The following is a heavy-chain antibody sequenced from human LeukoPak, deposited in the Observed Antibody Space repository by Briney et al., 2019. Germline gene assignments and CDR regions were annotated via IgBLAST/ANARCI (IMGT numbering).Heavy chain of an antibody. CDR1: GFTFSSYP. CDR3: AKEGTFSSGWYYFDY. CDR2: ISGSGGST. Sequence: GGSLRLSCAASGFTFSSYPMSWVRQAPGKGLEWVSAISGSGGSTYYADSVKGRFTISRDNSKNTLYLQMNSLRAEDTAVYYCAKEGTFSSGWYYFDYWGQGTLVTVSS. D-gene: IGHD6-19*01. J-gene: IGHJ4*02. V-gene: IGHV3-23*01.